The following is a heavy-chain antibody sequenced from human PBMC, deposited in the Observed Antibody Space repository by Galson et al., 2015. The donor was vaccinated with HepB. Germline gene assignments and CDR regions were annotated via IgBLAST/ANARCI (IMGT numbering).Heavy chain of an antibody. CDR2: VSYDGSNK. V-gene: IGHV3-30*18. CDR3: AKYALRIRSGSTFHS. CDR1: GFIFSTFD. J-gene: IGHJ4*02. D-gene: IGHD6-25*01. Sequence: SLRLSCAASGFIFSTFDMHWVRQAPGKGLEWVALVSYDGSNKSYADSVKGRFTVSRANSNNMLHLQMNRLRAENTAQYYCAKYALRIRSGSTFHSWGQGTLVTVSA.